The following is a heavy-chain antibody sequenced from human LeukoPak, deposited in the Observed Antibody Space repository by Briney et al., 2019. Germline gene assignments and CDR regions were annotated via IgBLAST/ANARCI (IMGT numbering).Heavy chain of an antibody. CDR2: ISSNGGST. CDR1: GFTFSSYA. CDR3: ARDWTRGYSSGWYVGPFVYGMDV. V-gene: IGHV3-64*01. D-gene: IGHD6-19*01. J-gene: IGHJ6*02. Sequence: GGSLRLSCAASGFTFSSYAMHWVRQAPGKGLEYVSAISSNGGSTYYANSVKGRFTISRDNSKNTLYLQMGSLRAEDMAVYYCARDWTRGYSSGWYVGPFVYGMDVWGQGTTVTVSS.